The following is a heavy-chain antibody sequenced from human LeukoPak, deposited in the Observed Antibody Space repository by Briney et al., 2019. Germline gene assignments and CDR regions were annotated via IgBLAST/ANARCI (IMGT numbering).Heavy chain of an antibody. J-gene: IGHJ6*03. CDR3: ARGCNNRRGSYYYYYMDV. CDR1: GFTFSSYG. V-gene: IGHV3-33*01. Sequence: PGRSLRLSCAAPGFTFSSYGMHWVRQAPGKGLEWVAVIWYDGSNKYYADSVKGRFTISRDNSKNTLYLQMNSLRAEDTAVYYFARGCNNRRGSYYYYYMDVWGKGTTVTVSS. D-gene: IGHD1-14*01. CDR2: IWYDGSNK.